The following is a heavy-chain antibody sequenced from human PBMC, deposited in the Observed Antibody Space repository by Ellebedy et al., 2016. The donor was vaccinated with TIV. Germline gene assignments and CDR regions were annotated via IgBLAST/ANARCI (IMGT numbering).Heavy chain of an antibody. Sequence: GKSLKISCAASGFTVSSNYMSWVRQAPGKGLEWVSVLYSGGSTYYADSVKGRFTISRDNSKNTLYVQMNSLRAEDTAVYYCARVRYSGSFSGFDYWGQGTLVTVSS. V-gene: IGHV3-53*01. J-gene: IGHJ4*02. CDR1: GFTVSSNY. CDR2: LYSGGST. D-gene: IGHD1-26*01. CDR3: ARVRYSGSFSGFDY.